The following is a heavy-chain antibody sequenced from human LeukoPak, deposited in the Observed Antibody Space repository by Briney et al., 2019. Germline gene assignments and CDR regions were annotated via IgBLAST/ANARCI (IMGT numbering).Heavy chain of an antibody. CDR3: ARDIDYYDSSGPVFDY. Sequence: GGSLRLSCAASGFTFSSYSMNWVRQAPGKGLEWVSSISSSSSYIYYADSVKGRFTISRDNAKNSLYLQMNSLRAEDTAVYYCARDIDYYDSSGPVFDYWGQGTLVTVSS. D-gene: IGHD3-22*01. V-gene: IGHV3-21*01. J-gene: IGHJ4*02. CDR1: GFTFSSYS. CDR2: ISSSSSYI.